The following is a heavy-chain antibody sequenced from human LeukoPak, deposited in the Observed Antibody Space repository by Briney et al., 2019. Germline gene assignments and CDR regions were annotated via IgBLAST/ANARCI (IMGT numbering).Heavy chain of an antibody. J-gene: IGHJ4*02. CDR2: ISYDGSNK. V-gene: IGHV3-30-3*01. CDR1: GFTFSSYA. Sequence: GGSLRLSCAASGFTFSSYAMHWVRQAPGKGLEWVAVISYDGSNKYYADSVKGRFTISRDNSKNTLYLQMNSLRAEDTAVYYCARGFGGPYGDYVAYWGQGTLVTVSS. CDR3: ARGFGGPYGDYVAY. D-gene: IGHD3-16*01.